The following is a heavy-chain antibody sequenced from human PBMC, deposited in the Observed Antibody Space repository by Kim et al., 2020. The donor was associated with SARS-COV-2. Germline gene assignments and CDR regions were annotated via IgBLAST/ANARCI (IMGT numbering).Heavy chain of an antibody. CDR2: ISTNTGNP. V-gene: IGHV7-4-1*02. CDR1: GYNFTDSP. Sequence: ASVKVSCKAFGYNFTDSPINWVRQAPGQGPQWMGWISTNTGNPTYAPDFKGRFVFSLDTSVSTAYLQINSLQPDDTAVYYCARDFGTSYFRGALWYFDLW. CDR3: ARDFGTSYFRGALWYFDL. J-gene: IGHJ2*01. D-gene: IGHD1-26*01.